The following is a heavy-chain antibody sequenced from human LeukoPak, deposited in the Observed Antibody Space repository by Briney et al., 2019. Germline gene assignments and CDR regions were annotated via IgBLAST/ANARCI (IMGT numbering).Heavy chain of an antibody. Sequence: GGSLRLSCAASGFTFDDYGMSWVRQAPGKGLEWVSGINWNGGSTGYADSVKGRFTISRDNAKNSLYLQMNSLRAEDTALYYCARAGYSSGWYGRPFDYWGQGTLVTVSS. CDR2: INWNGGST. CDR3: ARAGYSSGWYGRPFDY. J-gene: IGHJ4*02. D-gene: IGHD6-19*01. V-gene: IGHV3-20*04. CDR1: GFTFDDYG.